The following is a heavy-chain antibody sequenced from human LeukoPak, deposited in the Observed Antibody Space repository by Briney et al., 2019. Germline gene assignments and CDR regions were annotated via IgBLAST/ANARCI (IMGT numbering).Heavy chain of an antibody. CDR3: ARRVEPVAGTGSFDY. CDR2: VYHTGST. D-gene: IGHD6-19*01. J-gene: IGHJ4*02. Sequence: SETLSLTCTVSGASISNSYWTWIRHPPGKGLEWIGYVYHTGSTNYNSSLKSRVTISIDTSKNQFSLKLTSVTAADTAVYYCARRVEPVAGTGSFDYWGQGTLVTVSS. CDR1: GASISNSY. V-gene: IGHV4-59*08.